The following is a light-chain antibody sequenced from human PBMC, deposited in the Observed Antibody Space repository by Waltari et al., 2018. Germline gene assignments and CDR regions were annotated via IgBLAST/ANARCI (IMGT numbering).Light chain of an antibody. V-gene: IGLV1-44*01. Sequence: QSVLTQPPSASGTPGQSVTMSCSGSSSNIGKNSVNWYQQVPGTAPKLLIYSDHQRPSGVPPRFFGSKSDTSASLAISGLQSDDEADYYCATWDDSLKGWVFGGGTKLTVL. CDR2: SDH. CDR3: ATWDDSLKGWV. CDR1: SSNIGKNS. J-gene: IGLJ3*02.